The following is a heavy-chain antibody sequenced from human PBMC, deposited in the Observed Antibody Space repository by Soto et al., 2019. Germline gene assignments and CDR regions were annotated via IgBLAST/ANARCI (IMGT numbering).Heavy chain of an antibody. CDR2: IYYSGST. D-gene: IGHD1-26*01. CDR1: GGSISSSSYY. V-gene: IGHV4-39*01. CDR3: ARLRSGSYYTPEYFQH. Sequence: SETLCLTCTVSGGSISSSSYYWGWIRQPPGKGLEWIGSIYYSGSTYYNPSLKSRVTISVDTSKNQFSLKLSSVTAADTAVYYCARLRSGSYYTPEYFQHWGQGTLVT. J-gene: IGHJ1*01.